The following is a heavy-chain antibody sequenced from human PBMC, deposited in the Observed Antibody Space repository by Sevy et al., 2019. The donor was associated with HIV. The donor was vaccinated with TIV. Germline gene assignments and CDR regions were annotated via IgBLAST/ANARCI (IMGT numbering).Heavy chain of an antibody. Sequence: ASVKVSYKVSGYTLTELSMHWVRQAPGKGLEWMGGFDPEDGETIYAQKFQGRVTMTEDTSTDTAYMELSSLRSEDTAVYYCATMEYFYDSSAYLSGDYWGQGTLVTVSS. V-gene: IGHV1-24*01. CDR3: ATMEYFYDSSAYLSGDY. CDR1: GYTLTELS. CDR2: FDPEDGET. J-gene: IGHJ4*02. D-gene: IGHD3-22*01.